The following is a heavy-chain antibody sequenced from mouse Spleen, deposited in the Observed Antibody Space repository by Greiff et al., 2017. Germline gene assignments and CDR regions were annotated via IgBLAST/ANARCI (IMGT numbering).Heavy chain of an antibody. D-gene: IGHD1-2*01. CDR2: IDPEDGDT. V-gene: IGHV14-1*01. J-gene: IGHJ2*01. Sequence: EVQLQQSGAELVRPGASVKLSCTASGFNIKDYYMHWVKQRPEQGLEWIGRIDPEDGDTEYAPKFQGKATMTADTSSNTAYLQLSSLTSEDTAVYYCTPHYYGYGVYFDYWGQGTTLTVSS. CDR1: GFNIKDYY. CDR3: TPHYYGYGVYFDY.